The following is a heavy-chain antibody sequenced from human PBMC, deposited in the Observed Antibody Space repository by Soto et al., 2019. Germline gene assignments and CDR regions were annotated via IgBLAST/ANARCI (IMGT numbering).Heavy chain of an antibody. CDR1: GFTFRSYG. CDR2: IRCSGSNK. D-gene: IGHD4-17*01. J-gene: IGHJ4*02. V-gene: IGHV3-30*18. CDR3: AKDQRGDYAIFDY. Sequence: GGSLRLSCSASGFTFRSYGMHWVRQAPGKGLEWVSVIRCSGSNKYYADSVKGRFTISRDNSKNTLYLQMNSLRAEDTAVYYCAKDQRGDYAIFDYWGQGTLVTVSS.